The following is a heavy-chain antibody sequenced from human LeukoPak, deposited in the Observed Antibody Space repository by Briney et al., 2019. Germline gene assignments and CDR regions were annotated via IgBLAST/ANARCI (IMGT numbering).Heavy chain of an antibody. CDR2: ISGSGGST. Sequence: GGSLRLSCAASGFTFSSYAMSWVRQAPGKGLEWVSAISGSGGSTYYADSVKGRFTISRDNSKNTLYLQMNSLRAEDTAVYYCAKDSQRGSGTTDSDYWGQGTLVTVSS. D-gene: IGHD1-1*01. V-gene: IGHV3-23*01. J-gene: IGHJ4*02. CDR3: AKDSQRGSGTTDSDY. CDR1: GFTFSSYA.